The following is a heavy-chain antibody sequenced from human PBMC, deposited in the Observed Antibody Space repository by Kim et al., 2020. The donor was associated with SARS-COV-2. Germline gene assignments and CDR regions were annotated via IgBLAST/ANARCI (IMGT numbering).Heavy chain of an antibody. V-gene: IGHV4-4*02. J-gene: IGHJ5*02. CDR1: GVSISSYNW. CDR3: TRDQFGDGGIYFDP. Sequence: SETLSLTCDVSGVSISSYNWWSWVRQPPGKRLEWIGQIYQSRSTAYNPSLKSRVTISLDKSKNQFSIKLTSVTAADTAVYYCTRDQFGDGGIYFDPWGQGILVTVSS. D-gene: IGHD3-16*01. CDR2: IYQSRST.